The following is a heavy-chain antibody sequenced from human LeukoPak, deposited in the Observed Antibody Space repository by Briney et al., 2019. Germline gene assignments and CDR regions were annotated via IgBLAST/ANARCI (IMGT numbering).Heavy chain of an antibody. Sequence: GGSLRLSCAASGFTFSGYGMHWVRQAPGKGLEWVTYIQYDESKYYADSVKGRFTISRDNSKNTLYLQMNSLRAEDTAVYYCARDRGTYAFDIWGQGTMVTVSS. CDR3: ARDRGTYAFDI. D-gene: IGHD3-10*01. V-gene: IGHV3-30*02. CDR2: IQYDESK. CDR1: GFTFSGYG. J-gene: IGHJ3*02.